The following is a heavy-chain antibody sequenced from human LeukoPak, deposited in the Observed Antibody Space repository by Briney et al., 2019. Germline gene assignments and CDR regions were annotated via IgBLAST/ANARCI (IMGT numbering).Heavy chain of an antibody. J-gene: IGHJ3*02. CDR3: ARHRVTGTAYTGFAI. CDR2: IYYSGST. D-gene: IGHD1-20*01. V-gene: IGHV4-39*01. Sequence: SETLSLTCTVSADSTSSSSYYWGSIRQPPGEGLEWIRSIYYSGSTYYNPSLRSRVTIAVDTSKNQFSLKLSFVTAADTAVYYCARHRVTGTAYTGFAIWGQGTMVTVSS. CDR1: ADSTSSSSYY.